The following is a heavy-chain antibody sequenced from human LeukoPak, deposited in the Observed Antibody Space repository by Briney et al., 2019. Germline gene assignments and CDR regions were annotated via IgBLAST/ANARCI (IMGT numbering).Heavy chain of an antibody. CDR1: GFTFSSYA. CDR2: ISGSGGST. D-gene: IGHD3-10*01. Sequence: GGSLRLSCAASGFTFSSYAMSWVRQAPGKGLEWVSAISGSGGSTYYADSVKGRFTISRDNSKNTLYLQMNSLRAEDTAVYHCAAGGDYYYHMDVWGKGTTVTVSS. CDR3: AAGGDYYYHMDV. J-gene: IGHJ6*03. V-gene: IGHV3-23*01.